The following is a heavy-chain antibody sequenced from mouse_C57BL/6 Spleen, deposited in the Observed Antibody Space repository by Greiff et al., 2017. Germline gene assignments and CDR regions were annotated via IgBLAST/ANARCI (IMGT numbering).Heavy chain of an antibody. V-gene: IGHV1-82*01. J-gene: IGHJ1*03. CDR1: GYAFSSSW. Sequence: QVQLQQSGPELVKPGASVKISCKASGYAFSSSWMNWVKQRPGKGLEWIGRIYPGDGDTNYNGKFKGKATLTADKSSSTAYMQLSSLTSEDSAVYFCARLGGYFDVWGTGTTVTVSS. D-gene: IGHD4-1*01. CDR3: ARLGGYFDV. CDR2: IYPGDGDT.